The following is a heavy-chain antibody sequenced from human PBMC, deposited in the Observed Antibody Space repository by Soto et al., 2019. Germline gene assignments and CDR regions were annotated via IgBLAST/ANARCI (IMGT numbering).Heavy chain of an antibody. Sequence: EVQLVESGGGLVQPGGSLRLSCAAFGFTVSGSYMTWVRQAPGKGLEWVSVMYSGGSTYYADSVKGRFTVSRDTSKNTLYLQMNNLRAEDMAVYYCTRDSSPTVTADSWGQGTLVTVSS. J-gene: IGHJ4*02. CDR1: GFTVSGSY. V-gene: IGHV3-66*01. CDR2: MYSGGST. CDR3: TRDSSPTVTADS. D-gene: IGHD4-17*01.